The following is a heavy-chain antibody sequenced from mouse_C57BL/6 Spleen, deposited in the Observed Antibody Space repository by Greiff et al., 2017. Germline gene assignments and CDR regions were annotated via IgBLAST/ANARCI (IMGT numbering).Heavy chain of an antibody. D-gene: IGHD2-3*01. Sequence: EVQLQQSGPELVKPGASVKISCKASGYSFTGYFMNWVKQSHGKSLEWIGRINPYNGDTFYNQKFKGKATLTVDKSSSTPHMALLSLRSEVCAVDYCARSGDGYSQYAMDYWGQGTSVTVSS. CDR1: GYSFTGYF. CDR3: ARSGDGYSQYAMDY. CDR2: INPYNGDT. J-gene: IGHJ4*01. V-gene: IGHV1-37*01.